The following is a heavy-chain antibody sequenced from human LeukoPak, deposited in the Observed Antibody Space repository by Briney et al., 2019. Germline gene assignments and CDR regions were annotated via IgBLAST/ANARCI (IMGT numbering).Heavy chain of an antibody. Sequence: ASVKVSCKASGYTFTGYYMHWVRQAPGQGLEWMGWINPNSGGTNYAQKFQGRVTMTRDTSISTAYMELSRLRSDDTAVYYCARVGTDRGSAFDIWGQGTMVTVSS. J-gene: IGHJ3*02. CDR2: INPNSGGT. CDR1: GYTFTGYY. V-gene: IGHV1-2*02. CDR3: ARVGTDRGSAFDI. D-gene: IGHD5-12*01.